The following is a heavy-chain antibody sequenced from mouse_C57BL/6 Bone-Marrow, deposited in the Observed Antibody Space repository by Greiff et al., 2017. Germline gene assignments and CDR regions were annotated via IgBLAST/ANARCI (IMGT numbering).Heavy chain of an antibody. CDR1: GYTFPSYW. J-gene: IGHJ3*01. D-gene: IGHD1-1*01. CDR3: ANRGENLSGAWFAY. CDR2: IHPSDSDT. V-gene: IGHV1-74*01. Sequence: QVQLQQPGAELVKPGASVKVSCKASGYTFPSYWMHWVKQRPGPGLEWLGRIHPSDSDTNYHQKFKGKATLTVDKSSSTAYMQLSSLTSEDSAVYYCANRGENLSGAWFAYWGQGTLVTVSA.